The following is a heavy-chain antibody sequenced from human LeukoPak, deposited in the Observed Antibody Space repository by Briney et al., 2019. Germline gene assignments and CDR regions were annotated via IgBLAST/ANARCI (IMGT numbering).Heavy chain of an antibody. D-gene: IGHD3-22*01. CDR2: ISYDGSSK. J-gene: IGHJ4*02. Sequence: PGRSLRLSCAASGFTFSTYAVHWVRQAPGKGLEWVAVISYDGSSKYYADSVKGRFTISRDNSKNTLYLQMNSLRAEDTAVYYCARADDPLYDSSGYHDYWGQGTLVTVSS. CDR3: ARADDPLYDSSGYHDY. CDR1: GFTFSTYA. V-gene: IGHV3-30-3*01.